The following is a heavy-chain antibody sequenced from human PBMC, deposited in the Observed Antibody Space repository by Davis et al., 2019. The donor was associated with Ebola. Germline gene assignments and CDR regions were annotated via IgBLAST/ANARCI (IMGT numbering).Heavy chain of an antibody. CDR1: GGSISSGGYS. D-gene: IGHD6-19*01. CDR2: INHSGST. Sequence: MPSETLSLTCTVSGGSISSGGYSWSWIRQPPGKGLEWIGEINHSGSTNYNPSLKSRVTISVDTSKNQFSLKLSSVTAADTAVYYCTRLTTDSSGWYFYGMDVWGKGTTVTVSS. CDR3: TRLTTDSSGWYFYGMDV. V-gene: IGHV4-61*08. J-gene: IGHJ6*04.